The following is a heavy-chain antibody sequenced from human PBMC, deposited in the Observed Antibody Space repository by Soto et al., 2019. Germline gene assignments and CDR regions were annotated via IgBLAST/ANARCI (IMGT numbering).Heavy chain of an antibody. V-gene: IGHV5-51*01. J-gene: IGHJ6*02. CDR2: IYPGDSDN. CDR3: PRHGPRVSYDNSDYYYSGMEV. CDR1: GYKIISYW. D-gene: IGHD3-22*01. Sequence: PGLSKEICGNGWGYKIISYWSGRVSQMAGKCLAWMGIIYPGDSDNRYSPSFQGQVTISADKSISTAYLQWSSLKASDTAMYYCPRHGPRVSYDNSDYYYSGMEVSRQGTTDTVSS.